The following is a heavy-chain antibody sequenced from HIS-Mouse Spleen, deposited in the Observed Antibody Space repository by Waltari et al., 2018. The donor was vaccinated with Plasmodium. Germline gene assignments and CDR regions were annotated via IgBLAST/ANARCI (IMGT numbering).Heavy chain of an antibody. CDR3: AKDRRSSSWYVDY. D-gene: IGHD6-13*01. J-gene: IGHJ4*02. V-gene: IGHV3-7*01. Sequence: VQLQQWGAGLLKPSETLSLTCAVYGGSFSGYYWSWIRQPPGKGLEWVANIKQVGSEKYYVDSVKGRFTISRDNAKNTLYLQMNSLRAEDTAVYYCAKDRRSSSWYVDYWGQGTLVTVSS. CDR2: IKQVGSEK. CDR1: GGSFSGYY.